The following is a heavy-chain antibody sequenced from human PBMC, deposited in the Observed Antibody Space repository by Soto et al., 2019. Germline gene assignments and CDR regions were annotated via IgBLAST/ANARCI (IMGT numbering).Heavy chain of an antibody. J-gene: IGHJ6*02. CDR1: GYTFTGYY. Sequence: ASVKVSCKASGYTFTGYYMHWVRQAPGQGLEWMGWINPNSGGTNYAQKFQGWVTMTRDTSISTAYMELSRLRSDDTAVYYCARGRLWFGELWSSYYGMDVWGQGTTVTVSS. D-gene: IGHD3-10*01. CDR3: ARGRLWFGELWSSYYGMDV. CDR2: INPNSGGT. V-gene: IGHV1-2*04.